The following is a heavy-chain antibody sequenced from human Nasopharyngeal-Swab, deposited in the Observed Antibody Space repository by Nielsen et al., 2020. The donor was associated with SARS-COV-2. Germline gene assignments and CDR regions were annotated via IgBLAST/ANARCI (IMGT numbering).Heavy chain of an antibody. CDR2: IYYSGST. Sequence: WIRQPPGKGLEWIGHIYYSGSTNYNPSLKSRLTISIDTSESQFSLNLSSVTAADTAIYYCAREGKRFLAEPETSPGTNIDYWGQGTPVTVSS. D-gene: IGHD4-17*01. J-gene: IGHJ4*02. CDR3: AREGKRFLAEPETSPGTNIDY. V-gene: IGHV4-59*01.